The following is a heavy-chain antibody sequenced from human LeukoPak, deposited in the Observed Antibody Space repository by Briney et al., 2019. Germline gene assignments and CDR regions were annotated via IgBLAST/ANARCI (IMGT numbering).Heavy chain of an antibody. CDR1: GFTFSNYA. Sequence: GGSLRLSCAASGFTFSNYAMSWVRQAPGKGLEWVSTIIGSGDSTYYADSVKGRFTLSRDISKNTLYLQMNSLRAEDTTVYYCAKLYCSGSSCYSIDHWGQGTLVTVSS. CDR2: IIGSGDST. J-gene: IGHJ4*02. V-gene: IGHV3-23*01. D-gene: IGHD2-15*01. CDR3: AKLYCSGSSCYSIDH.